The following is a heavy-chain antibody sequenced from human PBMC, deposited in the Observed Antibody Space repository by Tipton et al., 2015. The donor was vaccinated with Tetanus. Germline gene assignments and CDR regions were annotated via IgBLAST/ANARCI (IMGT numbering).Heavy chain of an antibody. D-gene: IGHD6-13*01. CDR1: GGSFSDNF. J-gene: IGHJ5*02. CDR2: SNHAGST. V-gene: IGHV4-34*06. Sequence: LRLSCAVHGGSFSDNFWSWIRQSPGKGLEWIGESNHAGSTNYNPSLKSRVTISVDTSKKQFSLRLDSVTAADTAVYYCAAAVVRWFDPRGQGTLVTVSS. CDR3: AAAVVRWFDP.